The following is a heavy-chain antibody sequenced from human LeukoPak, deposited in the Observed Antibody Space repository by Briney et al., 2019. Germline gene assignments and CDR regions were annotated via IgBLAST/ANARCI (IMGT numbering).Heavy chain of an antibody. Sequence: GGSLRLSCAASGFTFSSYGMHWVRQAPGKGLEWVSAISGSGGSTYYADSVKGRFTISRDNSKNTLYLQMNSLRAEDTAVYYCAKEAAYYDSSGYYRSGAFDIWGQGTMVTVSS. D-gene: IGHD3-22*01. V-gene: IGHV3-23*01. CDR2: ISGSGGST. CDR3: AKEAAYYDSSGYYRSGAFDI. CDR1: GFTFSSYG. J-gene: IGHJ3*02.